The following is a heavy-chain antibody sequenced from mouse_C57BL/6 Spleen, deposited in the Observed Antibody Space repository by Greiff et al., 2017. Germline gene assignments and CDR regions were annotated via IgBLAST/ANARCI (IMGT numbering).Heavy chain of an antibody. V-gene: IGHV1-81*01. Sequence: QVQLKQSGAELARPGASVKLSCKASGYTFTSYGISWVKQRTGQGLEWIGEIYPRSGNTYYNEKYKGKATLTADKSSSTAYMELRSLTSEDSAVYFCARRSDYDEAADYWGQGTTLTVSS. CDR1: GYTFTSYG. D-gene: IGHD2-4*01. CDR2: IYPRSGNT. J-gene: IGHJ2*01. CDR3: ARRSDYDEAADY.